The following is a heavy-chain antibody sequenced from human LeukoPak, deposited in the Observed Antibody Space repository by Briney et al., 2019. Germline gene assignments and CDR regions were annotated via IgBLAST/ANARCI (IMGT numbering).Heavy chain of an antibody. V-gene: IGHV4-39*01. CDR3: ASLAVAGLSEGY. CDR2: IYYSGST. J-gene: IGHJ4*02. Sequence: PSETLSLTCTVSGGSISSDSYYWAWIRQPPGKGLEWIASIYYSGSTYYNPSLKSRVTISVDTSRNQFPLKLSSVTAADTAVYYCASLAVAGLSEGYWGQGTLVTVSS. D-gene: IGHD6-19*01. CDR1: GGSISSDSYY.